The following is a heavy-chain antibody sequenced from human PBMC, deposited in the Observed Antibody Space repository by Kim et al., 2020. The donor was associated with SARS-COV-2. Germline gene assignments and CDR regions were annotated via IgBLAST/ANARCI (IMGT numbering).Heavy chain of an antibody. CDR1: GDSISSSGYY. J-gene: IGHJ6*02. V-gene: IGHV4-31*11. D-gene: IGHD2-2*01. CDR3: ARDRPVPLSLYGMDV. CDR2: ISFGGRT. Sequence: SETLSLTCAVSGDSISSSGYYWTWIRQRPGKGLEWIGYISFGGRTSYNPSLKSRVTISVDTSKSHFSLKLTSVTAADTAVYYCARDRPVPLSLYGMDVWGQGTTVTVSS.